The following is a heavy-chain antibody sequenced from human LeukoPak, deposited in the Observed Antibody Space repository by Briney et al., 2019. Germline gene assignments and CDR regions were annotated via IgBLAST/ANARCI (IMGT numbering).Heavy chain of an antibody. V-gene: IGHV3-23*01. CDR2: ISDSGGTT. CDR3: AREDPGPFDAFDT. Sequence: GGSLRLSCAASGFTFAGYAMSWVRQAPGKGLEWVSGISDSGGTTYYADSVKGRFTISRDKSKNTLYLQMNSLRAEDTATYYCAREDPGPFDAFDTWGQGAKVTVSS. CDR1: GFTFAGYA. J-gene: IGHJ3*02.